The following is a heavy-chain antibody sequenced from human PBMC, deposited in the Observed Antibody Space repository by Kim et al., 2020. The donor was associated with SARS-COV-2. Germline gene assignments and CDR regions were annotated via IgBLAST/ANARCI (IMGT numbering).Heavy chain of an antibody. CDR3: TAERPPRLSDFDY. Sequence: AATVKCRFTISNDNSKNTLYLQRNSLKAEDAALYDCTAERPPRLSDFDYWGQGTLVTVSS. D-gene: IGHD2-15*01. V-gene: IGHV3-15*01. J-gene: IGHJ4*02.